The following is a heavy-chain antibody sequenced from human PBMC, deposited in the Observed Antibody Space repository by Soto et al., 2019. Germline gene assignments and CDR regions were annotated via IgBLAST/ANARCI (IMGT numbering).Heavy chain of an antibody. D-gene: IGHD2-2*01. V-gene: IGHV1-69*06. CDR2: IIPIFGTA. J-gene: IGHJ6*02. Sequence: ASVKVSCKASGGTFSSYAISWVRQAPGQGLEWMGGIIPIFGTANYAQKFQGRVTITADKSTSTAYMELSSLRSEDTAVYFCARGGLHCNATSCHYFGMDVWGQGTTVTVSS. CDR1: GGTFSSYA. CDR3: ARGGLHCNATSCHYFGMDV.